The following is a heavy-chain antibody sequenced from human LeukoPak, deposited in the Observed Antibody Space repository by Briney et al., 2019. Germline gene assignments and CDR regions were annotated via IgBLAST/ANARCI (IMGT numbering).Heavy chain of an antibody. CDR2: ISKDGGNK. D-gene: IGHD1-1*01. J-gene: IGHJ4*02. CDR3: AKRSGAPNNFDY. Sequence: GGSLRLSCAASGFSFDEHDMYWVRQVPGKGLEWVCLISKDGGNKHYADSVKGRFSISRDNNRNSLSLQMNSLRSEDTALYFCAKRSGAPNNFDYWGQGALVTVSS. CDR1: GFSFDEHD. V-gene: IGHV3-43*02.